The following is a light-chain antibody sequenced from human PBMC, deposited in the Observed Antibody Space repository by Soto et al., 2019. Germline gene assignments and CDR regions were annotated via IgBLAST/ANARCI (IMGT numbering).Light chain of an antibody. CDR3: AAWDDNLSGFYV. V-gene: IGLV1-47*01. CDR1: ASTIGRNY. J-gene: IGLJ1*01. CDR2: RNS. Sequence: QSVLTQSPSASGTPGQRVTISCSGSASTIGRNYVYWYQQLPGTAPKLLIYRNSQRPSGVPDRFSGSKSGTSASLAISGFRSEDEADYYCAAWDDNLSGFYVFGDGTKVPS.